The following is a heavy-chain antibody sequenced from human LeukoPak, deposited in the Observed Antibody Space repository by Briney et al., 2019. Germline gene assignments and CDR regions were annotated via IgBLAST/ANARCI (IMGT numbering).Heavy chain of an antibody. CDR1: GLTFDDHG. CDR3: AKGRVITVYYYDSSGPSALDI. J-gene: IGHJ3*02. Sequence: PGGSLRLSCVVSGLTFDDHGMNWVRQAPGKGLEWVSAISGSGGSTYYADSVKGRFTISRDNSKNTLYLQMNSLRAEDTAVYYCAKGRVITVYYYDSSGPSALDIWGQGTMVTVSS. CDR2: ISGSGGST. D-gene: IGHD3-22*01. V-gene: IGHV3-23*01.